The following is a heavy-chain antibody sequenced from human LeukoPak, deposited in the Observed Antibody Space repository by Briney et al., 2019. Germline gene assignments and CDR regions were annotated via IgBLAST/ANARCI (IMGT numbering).Heavy chain of an antibody. CDR2: ISYNGINE. CDR3: AKVRWDNSGWYYLDS. CDR1: GFTFSSYW. D-gene: IGHD6-13*01. Sequence: HGGSLRLSCAASGFTFSSYWMSWVRQAPGKGLEWMAVISYNGINEYYADSVKGRFTISRDNSKSTLLLQMNSLRAEDTAVYYCAKVRWDNSGWYYLDSWGQGTLVTVSS. J-gene: IGHJ4*02. V-gene: IGHV3-30*18.